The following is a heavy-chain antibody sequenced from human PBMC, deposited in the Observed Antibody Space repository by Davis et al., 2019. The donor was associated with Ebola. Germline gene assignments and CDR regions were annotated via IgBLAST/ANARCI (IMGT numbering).Heavy chain of an antibody. J-gene: IGHJ4*02. Sequence: PGGSLRLSCAASGFTFSSYSMNWVRQAPGKGLEWVPSISSSSSYIYYADSVKGRFTISRDNAKNSLDLQMNTLRAEDTAVYFCAKHGTPTAIGGQGTLVTVSS. CDR1: GFTFSSYS. V-gene: IGHV3-21*04. CDR3: AKHGTPTAI. CDR2: ISSSSSYI. D-gene: IGHD2-2*01.